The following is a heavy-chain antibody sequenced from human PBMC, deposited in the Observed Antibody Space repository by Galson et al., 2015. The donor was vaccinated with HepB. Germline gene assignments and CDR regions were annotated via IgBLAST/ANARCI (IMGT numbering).Heavy chain of an antibody. CDR3: ARVRVYYNILTGDKNHYYFDY. J-gene: IGHJ4*02. CDR1: GDSVSSNSAT. CDR2: TYYRSQWFT. Sequence: CAISGDSVSSNSATWNWIKQSPSRGLEWLGRTYYRSQWFTDYGVSVRSRITIDPDTSMNQFSLQLNSVTPEDTAVYYCARVRVYYNILTGDKNHYYFDYWAQGTLVIVSS. V-gene: IGHV6-1*01. D-gene: IGHD3-9*01.